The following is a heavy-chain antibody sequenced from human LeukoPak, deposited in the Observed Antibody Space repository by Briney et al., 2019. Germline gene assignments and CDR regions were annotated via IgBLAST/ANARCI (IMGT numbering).Heavy chain of an antibody. J-gene: IGHJ4*02. CDR3: ARGESLSIAAGWVYDY. V-gene: IGHV1-69*01. CDR1: GGTFSSYA. CDR2: IIPIFGTA. Sequence: SVKVSCKASGGTFSSYAISWVRQAPGQGLEWMGGIIPIFGTANYAQKFQGRVTITADESTSTAYMELSSLRSEDTAVYYCARGESLSIAAGWVYDYWGQGTLVTVSS. D-gene: IGHD6-13*01.